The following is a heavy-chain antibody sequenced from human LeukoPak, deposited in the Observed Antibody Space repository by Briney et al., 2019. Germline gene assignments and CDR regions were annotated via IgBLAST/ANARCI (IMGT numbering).Heavy chain of an antibody. J-gene: IGHJ5*02. CDR3: TPEDYDSSGYSRFDP. D-gene: IGHD3-22*01. V-gene: IGHV1-18*01. CDR1: GYTFTSYG. Sequence: ASVKVSCKASGYTFTSYGISWVRQAPGQGLEWMGWISAYNGNTNYAQKLQGRVTMTTDTSTSTAYMELRSLRSDDTAVYYCTPEDYDSSGYSRFDPWGQGTLVTVSS. CDR2: ISAYNGNT.